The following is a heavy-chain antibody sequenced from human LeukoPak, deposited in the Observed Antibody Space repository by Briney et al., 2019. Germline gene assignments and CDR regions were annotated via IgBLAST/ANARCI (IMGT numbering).Heavy chain of an antibody. Sequence: GGSLRLSCAASGFTFSSYPMTWVRQAPGKGPEWVSFISDSGGITYYADSVKGRFTISRDNSKNTLYLQMNSLRAEDTAVYYCAKDVYSSSSGVDYWGQGTLVTVSS. CDR2: ISDSGGIT. J-gene: IGHJ4*02. V-gene: IGHV3-23*01. CDR3: AKDVYSSSSGVDY. CDR1: GFTFSSYP. D-gene: IGHD6-6*01.